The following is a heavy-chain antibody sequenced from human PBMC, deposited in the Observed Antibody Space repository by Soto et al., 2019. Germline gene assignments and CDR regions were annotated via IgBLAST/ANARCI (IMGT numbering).Heavy chain of an antibody. V-gene: IGHV1-46*01. D-gene: IGHD6-13*01. J-gene: IGHJ6*02. CDR1: GYTFTSYG. CDR3: AGDLGIAAAGILHYYYYGMDV. CDR2: INPSGGST. Sequence: ASVKVSCKASGYTFTSYGISWVRQAPGQGLEWMGIINPSGGSTSYAQKFQGRVTMTRDTSTSTVYMELSSLRSEDTAVYYCAGDLGIAAAGILHYYYYGMDVWGQGTTVTVSS.